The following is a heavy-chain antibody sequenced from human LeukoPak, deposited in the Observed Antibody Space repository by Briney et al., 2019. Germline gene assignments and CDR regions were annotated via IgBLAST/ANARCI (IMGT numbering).Heavy chain of an antibody. CDR1: GGSISSGGHS. CDR2: IYHSGST. D-gene: IGHD3-22*01. Sequence: SQTLSLTCAVSGGSISSGGHSWSWIRQPPGKGLEWIGYIYHSGSTYYNPSLKSRVTISVDTSKNQFSLKLSSVTAADTAVYYCARAREYTYYYDSSGYPRHTKHDAFDIWGQGTMVTVSS. J-gene: IGHJ3*02. CDR3: ARAREYTYYYDSSGYPRHTKHDAFDI. V-gene: IGHV4-30-2*01.